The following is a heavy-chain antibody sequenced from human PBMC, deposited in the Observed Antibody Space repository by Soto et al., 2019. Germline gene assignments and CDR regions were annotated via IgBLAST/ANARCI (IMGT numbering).Heavy chain of an antibody. CDR1: GYSLTNYY. Sequence: DSLKISCQGSGYSLTNYYNSWMRQMPGEALEWMGRIDPTDPYTNYSPSFQRHVSISADRSISNAYLQWNSLKASDTATYYSAAGAGSGSKDTTYGADVPGKKT. J-gene: IGHJ6*03. CDR3: AAGAGSGSKDTTYGADV. D-gene: IGHD4-17*01. V-gene: IGHV5-10-1*01. CDR2: IDPTDPYT.